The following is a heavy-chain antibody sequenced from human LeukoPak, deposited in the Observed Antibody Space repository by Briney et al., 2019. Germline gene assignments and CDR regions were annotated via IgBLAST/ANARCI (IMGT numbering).Heavy chain of an antibody. CDR2: IWYDGSNK. CDR3: ARDSSGNFDY. V-gene: IGHV3-33*01. CDR1: GFTFSSYG. J-gene: IGHJ4*02. D-gene: IGHD3-22*01. Sequence: PGGSLRLSCAAAGFTFSSYGMDRVRQAPGKGLDWVAVIWYDGSNKYYADSVKGRFTISRDNSKNTLYLQMNSLRAEDTAVYYCARDSSGNFDYWGQGTLVTVSS.